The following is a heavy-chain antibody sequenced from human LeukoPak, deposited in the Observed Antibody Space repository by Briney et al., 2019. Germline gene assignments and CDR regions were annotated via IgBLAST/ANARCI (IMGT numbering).Heavy chain of an antibody. D-gene: IGHD1-26*01. CDR3: ARDLGGYFDY. CDR2: IYSGGST. V-gene: IGHV3-66*01. Sequence: AGGSLRLSCAASGFTVNSNYMSWVRQAPGKGLEWVSVIYSGGSTYYADSVKGRFTISRDNSKNTLYLQMNSLRAEDTAVYYCARDLGGYFDYWGQGTLVTVSS. J-gene: IGHJ4*02. CDR1: GFTVNSNY.